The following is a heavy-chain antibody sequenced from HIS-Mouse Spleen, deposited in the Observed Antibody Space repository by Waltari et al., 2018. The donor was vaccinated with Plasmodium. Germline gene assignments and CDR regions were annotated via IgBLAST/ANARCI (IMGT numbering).Heavy chain of an antibody. V-gene: IGHV3-30-3*01. D-gene: IGHD5-12*01. CDR2: ISYDGSNK. CDR1: EFTFSSYP. J-gene: IGHJ5*02. Sequence: QVQLVESGGGVVQTGRSLGLSCEDSEFTFSSYPMHGVPQAQGKGLEWVAVISYDGSNKYYADSVKVRFTISRDNSKNTLYLQMNSLRAEDTAVYYCAREDGGGIVATITRVADWFDPWGQGTLVTVSS. CDR3: AREDGGGIVATITRVADWFDP.